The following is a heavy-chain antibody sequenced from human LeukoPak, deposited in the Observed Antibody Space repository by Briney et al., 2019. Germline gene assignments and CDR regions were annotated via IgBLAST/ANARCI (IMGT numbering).Heavy chain of an antibody. V-gene: IGHV1-2*02. CDR3: ARVYYYDSSGYFIFPYYFDY. CDR1: GYTFTGYY. J-gene: IGHJ4*02. D-gene: IGHD3-22*01. CDR2: INPNSGGT. Sequence: ASVKVSCKASGYTFTGYYMHWVRQAPGHGLEWVGWINPNSGGTNYAQKFQGRVTMTRDTSISTAYMELSRLRSDDTAVYYCARVYYYDSSGYFIFPYYFDYWGQGTLVTVSS.